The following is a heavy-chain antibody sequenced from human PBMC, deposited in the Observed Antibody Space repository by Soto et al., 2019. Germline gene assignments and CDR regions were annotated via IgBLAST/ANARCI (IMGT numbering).Heavy chain of an antibody. Sequence: ASVKVSCKASGGTFSSYAISWVRQAPGQGLEWMGGIIPIFGTANYAQKFQGRVTITADESTSTAYMELSSLRSEDTAVYYCARDRKYYYDSSGYCLGYWGQGTLVTVSS. J-gene: IGHJ4*02. CDR3: ARDRKYYYDSSGYCLGY. CDR1: GGTFSSYA. CDR2: IIPIFGTA. V-gene: IGHV1-69*13. D-gene: IGHD3-22*01.